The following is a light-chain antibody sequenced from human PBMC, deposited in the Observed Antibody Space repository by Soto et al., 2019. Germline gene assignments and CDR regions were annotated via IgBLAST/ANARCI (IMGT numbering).Light chain of an antibody. CDR2: EVS. CDR3: TSKTSSTYVG. V-gene: IGLV2-14*01. CDR1: SSDVGGYNY. Sequence: QSALTQPASVSGSPGQSITISCTGTSSDVGGYNYVSCYQQHPGKAPKLMIYEVSHRPSGVSNRFSGSKSGNTASLTISGLQAEDEADYYFTSKTSSTYVGFGGGTKVTVL. J-gene: IGLJ2*01.